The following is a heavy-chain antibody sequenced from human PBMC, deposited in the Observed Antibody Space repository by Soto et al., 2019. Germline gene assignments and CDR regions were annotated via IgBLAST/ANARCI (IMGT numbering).Heavy chain of an antibody. CDR1: GYFFTSHY. J-gene: IGHJ4*02. Sequence: GSVKVYFKTSGYFFTSHYVHLVRLAPGRGLEWMGRINPNNGDTNSPQKFQGRVTMTSDTSISTAYMEMSGLRSDDTALYYCAREVTYGGGSFSLGLWGQGTLVTVSS. V-gene: IGHV1-2*06. CDR2: INPNNGDT. CDR3: AREVTYGGGSFSLGL. D-gene: IGHD3-10*01.